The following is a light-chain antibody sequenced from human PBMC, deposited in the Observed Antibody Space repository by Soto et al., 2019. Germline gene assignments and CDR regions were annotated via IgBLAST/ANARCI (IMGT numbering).Light chain of an antibody. CDR2: EVS. J-gene: IGLJ2*01. V-gene: IGLV2-14*01. CDR3: SSYTSSSIVV. Sequence: QPALTQPASVSGSPGQSITISCTGTSSDVGGYNYVSWYQQHPGKAPKLMIYEVSNRPSGVSNRFSGSKSGNTASLTISGLQAEDEADYYCSSYTSSSIVVFGGGTKVTVL. CDR1: SSDVGGYNY.